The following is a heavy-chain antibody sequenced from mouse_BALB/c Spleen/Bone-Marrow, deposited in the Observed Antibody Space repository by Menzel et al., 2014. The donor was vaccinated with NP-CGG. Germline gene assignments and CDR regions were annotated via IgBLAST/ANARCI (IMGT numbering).Heavy chain of an antibody. CDR3: ARDGYGKRNYFDY. Sequence: QVQLQQSGPELVKPGASVKISCKASGYAFXSSWMNWVKQRPGQGLEWIGRIYPGDGDTNYNGKFKGKATLTADKSSSTAYMKLSSLTSVDSAVYFCARDGYGKRNYFDYWGQGTTLTVSS. CDR1: GYAFXSSW. CDR2: IYPGDGDT. J-gene: IGHJ2*01. D-gene: IGHD2-1*01. V-gene: IGHV1-82*01.